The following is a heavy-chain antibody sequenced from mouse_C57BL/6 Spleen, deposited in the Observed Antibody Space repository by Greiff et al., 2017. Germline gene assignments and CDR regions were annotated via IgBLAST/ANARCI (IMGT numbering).Heavy chain of an antibody. Sequence: QVQLQQPGAELVKPRASVKMSCKASGYTFTSYWITWVKQRPGQGLEWIGDIYPGSGSTNYNEKFKSKATLTVDTSSSTAYMQLSSLTSEDSAVYYCARGLTGTGYWYFDVWGTGTTVTVSS. V-gene: IGHV1-55*01. CDR2: IYPGSGST. CDR3: ARGLTGTGYWYFDV. J-gene: IGHJ1*03. D-gene: IGHD4-1*01. CDR1: GYTFTSYW.